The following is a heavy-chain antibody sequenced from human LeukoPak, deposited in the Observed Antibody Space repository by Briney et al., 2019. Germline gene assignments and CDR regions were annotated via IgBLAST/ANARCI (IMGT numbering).Heavy chain of an antibody. CDR2: ISVSVGST. J-gene: IGHJ5*02. D-gene: IGHD6-19*01. Sequence: PRGSLSLSCAVSGFTPTSFAIGWVCHAPGRGLEWVLAISVSVGSTYYTDSVKGRFTISRDNSKNTLYLQMNSLRAEDTAVYYCAKVTAQWLVLSRSLSYNWFDPWGQGTLVTVPS. CDR3: AKVTAQWLVLSRSLSYNWFDP. CDR1: GFTPTSFA. V-gene: IGHV3-23*01.